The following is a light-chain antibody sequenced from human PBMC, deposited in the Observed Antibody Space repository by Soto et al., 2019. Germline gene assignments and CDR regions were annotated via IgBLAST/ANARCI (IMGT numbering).Light chain of an antibody. Sequence: QSVLTQPPSVSGAPGQRVTISCTGSSSNIRAGYDVHWYQQLPGTAPKLLIYGDSNRPSGVPDRFSGSNSGTSASLAITGLQAEDEADYYCQSYDSSLSGSVFGGGTKVTVL. J-gene: IGLJ3*02. V-gene: IGLV1-40*01. CDR2: GDS. CDR1: SSNIRAGYD. CDR3: QSYDSSLSGSV.